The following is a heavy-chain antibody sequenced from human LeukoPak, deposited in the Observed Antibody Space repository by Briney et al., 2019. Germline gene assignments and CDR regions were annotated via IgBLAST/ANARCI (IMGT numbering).Heavy chain of an antibody. CDR1: GFTLSISW. J-gene: IGHJ4*02. Sequence: PGGSLRLSCAASGFTLSISWMTWVRQAPGKGLEWVTNINRDGSQIDYLDSVKGRFTISRDSANNALYLQMNDLRVEDTGVYFCARDARSHCGTDACYGPYFDYWGQGSLVTVSS. D-gene: IGHD2-2*01. CDR2: INRDGSQI. V-gene: IGHV3-7*01. CDR3: ARDARSHCGTDACYGPYFDY.